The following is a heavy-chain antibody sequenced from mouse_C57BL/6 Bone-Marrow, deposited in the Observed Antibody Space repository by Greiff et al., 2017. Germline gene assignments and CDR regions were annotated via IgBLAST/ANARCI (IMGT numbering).Heavy chain of an antibody. CDR3: TRSWGYYYGSSYAMDY. J-gene: IGHJ4*01. Sequence: VQVVESGAELVRPGASVTLSCKASGYTFTDYEMHWVKQTPVHGLEWIGAIDPETGGTAYNQKFKGKAILTADKSSSTAYMELRSLTSEDSAVYYCTRSWGYYYGSSYAMDYWGQGTSVTVSS. CDR2: IDPETGGT. V-gene: IGHV1-15*01. D-gene: IGHD1-1*01. CDR1: GYTFTDYE.